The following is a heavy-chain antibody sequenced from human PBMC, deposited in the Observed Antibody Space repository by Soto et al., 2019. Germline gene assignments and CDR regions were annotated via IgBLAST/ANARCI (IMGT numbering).Heavy chain of an antibody. CDR1: GGSFSGYY. CDR3: ARGYYYGSGSLSPYFAY. Sequence: QVQLQQWGAGLLKPSETLSLTCAVYGGSFSGYYWSWIRQPPGKGLEWIGEINHSGSTNYNPSLKSRVTISVDASKHQFSLKRSSVTAADTAVYYCARGYYYGSGSLSPYFAYWGQGTLVTVSS. J-gene: IGHJ4*02. V-gene: IGHV4-34*01. CDR2: INHSGST. D-gene: IGHD3-10*01.